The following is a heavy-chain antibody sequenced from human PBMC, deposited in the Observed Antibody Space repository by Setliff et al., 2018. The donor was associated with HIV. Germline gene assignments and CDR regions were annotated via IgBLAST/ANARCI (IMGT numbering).Heavy chain of an antibody. CDR3: AKDGSGWSQH. J-gene: IGHJ1*01. V-gene: IGHV3-7*01. Sequence: GGSLRLSCAASGFSFSSYEMNWLRLAPGKGLEWVANISPDESERYSVDSVRGRFTVSRDNAKSSLYLQMSGLRTEDMAVYYCAKDGSGWSQHWGQGTQVTVSS. CDR2: ISPDESER. D-gene: IGHD6-19*01. CDR1: GFSFSSYE.